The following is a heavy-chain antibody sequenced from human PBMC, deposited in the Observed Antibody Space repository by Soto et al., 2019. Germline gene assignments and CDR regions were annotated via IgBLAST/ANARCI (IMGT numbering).Heavy chain of an antibody. D-gene: IGHD1-26*01. Sequence: QVQLVESGGGLVKPGGSLRLSCAASGFTFSDYYMSWIRHATGNWLEWVSYISTNSITIYYADSVKGRFTISRDNAKKSLYLQMNSRGGEDTAVYYCAGERAGSGRSLDSWGQGTLVAVSS. J-gene: IGHJ5*01. V-gene: IGHV3-11*01. CDR3: AGERAGSGRSLDS. CDR2: ISTNSITI. CDR1: GFTFSDYY.